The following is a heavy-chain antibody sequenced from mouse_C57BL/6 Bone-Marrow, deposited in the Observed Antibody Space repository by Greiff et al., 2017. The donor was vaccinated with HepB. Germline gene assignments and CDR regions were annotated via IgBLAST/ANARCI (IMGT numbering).Heavy chain of an antibody. CDR1: GYAFSSSW. D-gene: IGHD3-1*01. V-gene: IGHV1-82*01. J-gene: IGHJ3*01. CDR3: ARSGGKGGFAY. CDR2: IYPGDGDT. Sequence: QVQLKQSGPELVKPGASVKISCKASGYAFSSSWMNWVKQRPGKGLEWIGRIYPGDGDTNYNGKFKGKATLTADKSSSTAYMQLSSLTSEDSAVYVCARSGGKGGFAYWGQGTLVTVSA.